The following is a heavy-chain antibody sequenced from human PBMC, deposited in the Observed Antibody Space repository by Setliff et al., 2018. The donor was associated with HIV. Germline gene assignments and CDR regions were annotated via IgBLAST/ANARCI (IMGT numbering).Heavy chain of an antibody. Sequence: KPSETLSLTCAVYGGSFSGYYWSWIRQPPGKGLEWIGEINHSGSTNYNPSLKSRVTISVDTSKNQFSLKLSSVTAADTAVYYCARAKPSYYDYVWGTYRLETPATPFDYWGQGTLVTVSS. J-gene: IGHJ4*02. CDR2: INHSGST. CDR3: ARAKPSYYDYVWGTYRLETPATPFDY. V-gene: IGHV4-34*01. D-gene: IGHD3-16*02. CDR1: GGSFSGYY.